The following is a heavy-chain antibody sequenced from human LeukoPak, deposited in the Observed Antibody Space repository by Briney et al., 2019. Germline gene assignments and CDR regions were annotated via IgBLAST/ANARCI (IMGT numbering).Heavy chain of an antibody. V-gene: IGHV1-46*01. J-gene: IGHJ4*02. CDR1: GYTFTSYY. CDR2: INPSGGST. Sequence: ASVKVSCKASGYTFTSYYMHWVRQAPGQGLEWMGIINPSGGSTSYAQRFQGRVTMTRDTSTSTVYMELSSLRSEDTAVYYCARVGYCRGDSCYNDYWGQGTLVTVSS. CDR3: ARVGYCRGDSCYNDY. D-gene: IGHD2-15*01.